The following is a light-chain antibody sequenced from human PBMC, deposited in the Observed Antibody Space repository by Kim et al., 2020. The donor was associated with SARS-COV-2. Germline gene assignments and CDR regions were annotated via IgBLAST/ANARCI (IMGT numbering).Light chain of an antibody. CDR3: QQYNNWPQT. CDR2: GAS. CDR1: QSVSSN. V-gene: IGKV3-15*01. J-gene: IGKJ1*01. Sequence: VAPGERAALACRASQSVSSNLAWYQQKPGQAPRLLIYGASTRATGVPARFSGSGSGTEFTLTILSLQSEDFAIYYCQQYNNWPQTFGQGTNVDIK.